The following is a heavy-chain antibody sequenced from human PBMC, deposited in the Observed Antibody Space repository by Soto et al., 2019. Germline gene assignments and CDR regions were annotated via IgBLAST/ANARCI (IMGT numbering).Heavy chain of an antibody. V-gene: IGHV4-34*01. CDR1: GGSFSGYY. CDR2: INHSGST. D-gene: IGHD6-13*01. J-gene: IGHJ6*02. Sequence: PSETLSLTCAVYGGSFSGYYWSWIRQPPGKGLEWIGEINHSGSTNYNPSLKSRVTISVDTSKNQFSLKLSSVTAADTAVYYCARVPNSGYSSTGGFGYYYYGMDVWGQGTTVTVSS. CDR3: ARVPNSGYSSTGGFGYYYYGMDV.